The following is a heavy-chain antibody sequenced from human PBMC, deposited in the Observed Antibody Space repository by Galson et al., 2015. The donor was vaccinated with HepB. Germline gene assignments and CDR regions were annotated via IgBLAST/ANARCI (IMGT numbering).Heavy chain of an antibody. Sequence: SLRLSCAASGFTFSSYEMNWVRQAPGKGLEWVSYISSSGSTIYYADSVKGRFTISRDNAKNSLYLQMNSLRAEDTAVYYCARRSGRWYYYYGMDVWGQGTTVTVSS. CDR3: ARRSGRWYYYYGMDV. J-gene: IGHJ6*02. D-gene: IGHD4-23*01. CDR2: ISSSGSTI. V-gene: IGHV3-48*03. CDR1: GFTFSSYE.